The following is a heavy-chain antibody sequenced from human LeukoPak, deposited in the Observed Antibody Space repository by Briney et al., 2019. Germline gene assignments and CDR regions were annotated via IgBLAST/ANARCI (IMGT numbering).Heavy chain of an antibody. CDR3: ARYDSTVNWFDP. Sequence: ASVKVSCKASGYTFTGYYIHWVRQAPGQGLEWMGWINPNSGGTNYAQRFQGRVTATRDTSISTAYMELSRLRSDDTAFYYCARYDSTVNWFDPWGQGTLVTVSS. CDR2: INPNSGGT. J-gene: IGHJ5*02. V-gene: IGHV1-2*02. CDR1: GYTFTGYY. D-gene: IGHD3-22*01.